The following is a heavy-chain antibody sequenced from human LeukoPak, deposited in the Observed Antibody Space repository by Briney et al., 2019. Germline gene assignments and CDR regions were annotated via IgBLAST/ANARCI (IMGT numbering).Heavy chain of an antibody. D-gene: IGHD1-26*01. CDR1: GYTFTGYY. CDR2: INPSGGST. CDR3: ARVTDHSLQERGSYSRYYYMDV. Sequence: ASVKVSCKASGYTFTGYYMHWVRQAPGQGLEWMGIINPSGGSTSYAQKFQGRVTMTGDTSTSTVYMELSSLRSEDTAVYYCARVTDHSLQERGSYSRYYYMDVWGKGTTVTVSS. J-gene: IGHJ6*03. V-gene: IGHV1-46*01.